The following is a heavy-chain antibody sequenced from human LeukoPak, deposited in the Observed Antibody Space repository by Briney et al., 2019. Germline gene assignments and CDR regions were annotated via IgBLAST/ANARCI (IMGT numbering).Heavy chain of an antibody. CDR1: GYTFTSYD. CDR2: MNPNSGNT. Sequence: ASVKVSCKASGYTFTSYDINWVRQATGQGLEWMGWMNPNSGNTGYAQKFQGRVTLTRNTSMSTAYMELSSLRSEDTAVYYCARSPSGSSSRWFDAWGQGTLVTVSS. D-gene: IGHD1-26*01. J-gene: IGHJ5*02. V-gene: IGHV1-8*03. CDR3: ARSPSGSSSRWFDA.